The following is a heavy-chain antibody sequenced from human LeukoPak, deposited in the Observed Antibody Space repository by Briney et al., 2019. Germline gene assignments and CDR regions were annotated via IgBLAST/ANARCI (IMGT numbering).Heavy chain of an antibody. CDR3: ATDPVSGSYRRDAFDI. CDR2: FDPEDGEI. V-gene: IGHV1-24*01. Sequence: ASVKVSCKVSGYTLTELSMHWVRQAPGKGLEWMGGFDPEDGEIIYAQKFQGRVTMTEDTSTDTAYMELSSLRSEDTAVYYCATDPVSGSYRRDAFDIWGQGTMVTVSS. D-gene: IGHD1-26*01. J-gene: IGHJ3*02. CDR1: GYTLTELS.